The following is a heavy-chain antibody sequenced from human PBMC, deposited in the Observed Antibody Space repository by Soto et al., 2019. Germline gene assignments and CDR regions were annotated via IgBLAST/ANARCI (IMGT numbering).Heavy chain of an antibody. V-gene: IGHV3-23*01. J-gene: IGHJ4*02. Sequence: PGGSLRLSCVASGFTFSTHPMSWVRQTPGKGLEWVSGMSGSGHNIYYADSVNGRFTISRDNSKSTLYLEMNSLRAEDTGVYYCAKGLAPSMSLFDLRVYYTSRAQGTPVPVSS. CDR3: AKGLAPSMSLFDLRVYYTS. CDR2: MSGSGHNI. D-gene: IGHD3-22*01. CDR1: GFTFSTHP.